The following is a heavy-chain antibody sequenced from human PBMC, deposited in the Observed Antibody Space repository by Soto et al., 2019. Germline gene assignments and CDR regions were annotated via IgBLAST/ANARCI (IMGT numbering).Heavy chain of an antibody. CDR1: GYSFTTYC. D-gene: IGHD5-18*01. CDR2: IYPGDSDT. V-gene: IGHV5-51*01. CDR3: ARKQFGKGYSYGHYDY. J-gene: IGHJ4*02. Sequence: RQSLMISCKGSGYSFTTYCIGWVRQMPGKGLEWMGIIYPGDSDTRYSPSFQSQVTISADKSISTAYLQWSSLKASDTAMYYCARKQFGKGYSYGHYDYWAQGTLV.